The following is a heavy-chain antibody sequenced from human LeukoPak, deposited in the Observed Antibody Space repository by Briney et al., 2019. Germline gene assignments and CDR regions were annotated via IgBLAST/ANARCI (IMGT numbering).Heavy chain of an antibody. Sequence: SETLSLTCTVSGGSISSSSYYWGWIRQPPGKGLEWIGSIYYSGSTYYNPSLKSRVTISVDTSKNQFSLKLSSVTAADTAVYYCARVTPMVHYFDYWGQGTLVTVSS. D-gene: IGHD3-10*01. V-gene: IGHV4-39*07. CDR1: GGSISSSSYY. CDR3: ARVTPMVHYFDY. CDR2: IYYSGST. J-gene: IGHJ4*02.